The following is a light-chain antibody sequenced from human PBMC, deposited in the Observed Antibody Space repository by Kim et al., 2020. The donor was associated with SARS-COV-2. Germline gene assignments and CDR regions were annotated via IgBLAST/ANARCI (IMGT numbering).Light chain of an antibody. V-gene: IGLV1-51*01. CDR1: ASNIGNNY. Sequence: QSVLTQPPSVSAAPGQKVTISCSGTASNIGNNYVSWYLQVPESAPKLLISDNNRRASGIPDRFSGSKSGTSATLGITGLQTGDEADYYCATWDRSLGAVVFGGGTKLTVL. CDR3: ATWDRSLGAVV. CDR2: DNN. J-gene: IGLJ2*01.